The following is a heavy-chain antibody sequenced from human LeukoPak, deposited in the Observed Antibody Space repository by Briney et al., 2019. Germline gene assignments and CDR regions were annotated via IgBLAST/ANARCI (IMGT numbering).Heavy chain of an antibody. J-gene: IGHJ4*02. CDR1: GFTFGDNA. CDR3: TRGPWGDY. D-gene: IGHD3-10*01. Sequence: GGSLRLSCTASGFTFGDNAMSWFRQAPGKGLEWVSFIRGKVYGGTTEYAASVKGRFTISRDDSKSIAYLQMNSLKIEDTAVYYCTRGPWGDYWGQGTLVTVS. CDR2: IRGKVYGGTT. V-gene: IGHV3-49*03.